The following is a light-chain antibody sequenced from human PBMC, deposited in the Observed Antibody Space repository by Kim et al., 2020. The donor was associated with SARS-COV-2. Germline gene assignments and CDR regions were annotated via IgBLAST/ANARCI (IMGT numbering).Light chain of an antibody. CDR3: EVWDTNSVHVV. V-gene: IGLV3-21*03. J-gene: IGLJ2*01. CDR1: SIGSES. Sequence: PGKTARTSWGGNSIGSESVYWYQQKSGQAPVVVVFDDSDRPSGIPERVSGARAGKTASLTVIRVEAGDEADYYCEVWDTNSVHVVFGGGTQLTVL. CDR2: DDS.